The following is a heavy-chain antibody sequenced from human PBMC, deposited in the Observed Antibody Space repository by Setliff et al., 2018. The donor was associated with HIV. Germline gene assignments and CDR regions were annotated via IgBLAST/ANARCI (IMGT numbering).Heavy chain of an antibody. CDR2: INPSGTT. CDR1: GASIRTGGFY. CDR3: TREWTGYSST. Sequence: SETLSLTCSVSGASIRTGGFYWNWIRQRPGKGLEWIAEINPSGTTNYNPSLKSRVTISVDTSKNQFSLKLSSVTAADTAVYYCTREWTGYSSTWGQGTLVTAPQ. V-gene: IGHV4-39*07. D-gene: IGHD6-13*01. J-gene: IGHJ1*01.